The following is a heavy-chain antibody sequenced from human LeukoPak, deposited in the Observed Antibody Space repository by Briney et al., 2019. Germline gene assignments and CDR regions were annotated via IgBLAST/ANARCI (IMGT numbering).Heavy chain of an antibody. D-gene: IGHD3-22*01. Sequence: PGGSLRLSCAASGFTFSRYSMNWVRQAPGKGLEWVSSISSSSSYIYYADSVKGRFTISRDNAKNSLYLQMNSLRAEDTAVYYCARGEPRITMMDWGQGTLVTVSS. CDR2: ISSSSSYI. V-gene: IGHV3-21*01. CDR1: GFTFSRYS. CDR3: ARGEPRITMMD. J-gene: IGHJ4*02.